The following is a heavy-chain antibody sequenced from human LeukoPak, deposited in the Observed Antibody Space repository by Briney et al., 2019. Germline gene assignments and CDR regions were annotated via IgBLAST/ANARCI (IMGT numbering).Heavy chain of an antibody. Sequence: GGSLRLSCVASGFTFNSCAMGWVRQAPGKGLEWVSVISDSGISTYYADSVKGRFTISRDNSKNTLYLQMNSLRAEDTAVYYCAKEILRGYDYVWGSYRLRPYGMDVWGQGTTVTVSS. CDR1: GFTFNSCA. CDR3: AKEILRGYDYVWGSYRLRPYGMDV. J-gene: IGHJ6*02. V-gene: IGHV3-23*01. D-gene: IGHD3-16*02. CDR2: ISDSGIST.